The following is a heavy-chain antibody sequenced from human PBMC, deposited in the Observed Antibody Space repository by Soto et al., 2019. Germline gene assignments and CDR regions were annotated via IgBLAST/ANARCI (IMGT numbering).Heavy chain of an antibody. CDR2: IYYRGST. J-gene: IGHJ5*02. V-gene: IGHV4-31*03. Sequence: QVQLQESGPGLVKPSQTLSLTCTVSGGSISSGDYYWSWIRQHPGKGLEWIGYIYYRGSTYYNPSLNSRVTISGDASKKQFSLKLSSVTAADTAVYYCARWWSGSRQGFDPWGQGTLVTVSS. CDR3: ARWWSGSRQGFDP. CDR1: GGSISSGDYY. D-gene: IGHD3-3*01.